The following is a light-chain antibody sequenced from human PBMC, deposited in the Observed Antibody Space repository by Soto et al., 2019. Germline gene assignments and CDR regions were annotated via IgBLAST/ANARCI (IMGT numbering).Light chain of an antibody. CDR3: QQYNTWPPWT. CDR2: GAS. V-gene: IGKV3-15*01. Sequence: DIVLTQSPATLSLSPGERATLSCRASQSVSSYLAWYQQKPGQAPRLLIYGASTRATGIPVRFSGSGSGTEFTLTITSLQSEDYAVYYCQQYNTWPPWTFGQGTKVDIK. J-gene: IGKJ1*01. CDR1: QSVSSY.